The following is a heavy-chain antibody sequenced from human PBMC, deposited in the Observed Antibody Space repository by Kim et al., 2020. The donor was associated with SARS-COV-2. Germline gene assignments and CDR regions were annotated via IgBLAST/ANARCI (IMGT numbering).Heavy chain of an antibody. CDR3: ARALVRGVTTFDY. Sequence: STPSLKSRVTISVDPSKNQFSLKLSSVTAADTAVYYCARALVRGVTTFDYWGQGTLVTVSS. J-gene: IGHJ4*02. D-gene: IGHD3-10*01. V-gene: IGHV4-59*01.